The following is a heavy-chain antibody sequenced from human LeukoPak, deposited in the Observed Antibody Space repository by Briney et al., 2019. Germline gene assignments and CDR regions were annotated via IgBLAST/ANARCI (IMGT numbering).Heavy chain of an antibody. J-gene: IGHJ5*02. Sequence: PSETLSLTCTVSGGSMSSYYWSWIRQPAGKGLEWIGRIYTSGSTNYNPSLKSRVTMSVDTSKNQFSLKLSSVTAADTAVYYCATLTSSSFPNWFDPWGQGTLVTVSS. CDR2: IYTSGST. CDR1: GGSMSSYY. D-gene: IGHD6-13*01. CDR3: ATLTSSSFPNWFDP. V-gene: IGHV4-4*07.